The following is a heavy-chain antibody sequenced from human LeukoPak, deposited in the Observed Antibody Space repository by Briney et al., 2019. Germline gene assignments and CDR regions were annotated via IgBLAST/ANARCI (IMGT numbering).Heavy chain of an antibody. Sequence: ASVKVSCKAPGYTFTSHVMHWVREAPGPSLEWMGWIDAGNGNTKYSQELQGRVTITRDTSASTAYMELSSLRSEDMAVYYCTLYNYWGQGTLVTVSS. V-gene: IGHV1-3*03. CDR1: GYTFTSHV. D-gene: IGHD1-14*01. CDR3: TLYNY. J-gene: IGHJ4*02. CDR2: IDAGNGNT.